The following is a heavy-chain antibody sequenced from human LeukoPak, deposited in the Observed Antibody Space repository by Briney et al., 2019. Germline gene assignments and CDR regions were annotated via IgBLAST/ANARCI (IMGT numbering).Heavy chain of an antibody. V-gene: IGHV4-38-2*02. CDR3: ARSHIVLNWFDP. CDR2: IYHSGST. J-gene: IGHJ5*02. Sequence: SKTLSLTCTVSGYSISSGYYWGWIRQPPGKGLEWIGSIYHSGSTYYNPSLKSRVTISVDTSKNQFSLKLSSVTAADTAVYYCARSHIVLNWFDPWGQGTLVTVSS. D-gene: IGHD2-8*01. CDR1: GYSISSGYY.